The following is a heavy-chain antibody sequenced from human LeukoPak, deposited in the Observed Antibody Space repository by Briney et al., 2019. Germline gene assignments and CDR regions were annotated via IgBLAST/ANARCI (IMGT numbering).Heavy chain of an antibody. CDR2: ISYDGSNK. J-gene: IGHJ4*02. CDR1: GFTFSSYA. CDR3: ARELFPSMVGGSYLPSDY. Sequence: GRSLRLSCAASGFTFSSYAMHWVRRAPGKGLEWVAVISYDGSNKYYADSVKGRFTISRDNSKNTLYLQMNSLRAEDTAVYYCARELFPSMVGGSYLPSDYWGQGTLVTVSS. D-gene: IGHD1-26*01. V-gene: IGHV3-30-3*01.